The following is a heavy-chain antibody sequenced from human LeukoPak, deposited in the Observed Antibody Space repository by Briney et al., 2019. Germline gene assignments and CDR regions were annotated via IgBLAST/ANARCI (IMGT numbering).Heavy chain of an antibody. J-gene: IGHJ6*03. CDR2: INPNSGGT. V-gene: IGHV1-2*02. CDR3: VSGATLRTYDSSGYYYYYMDV. D-gene: IGHD3-22*01. Sequence: ASVKVSCKASGYTFTGYYMHWVRQASGQGLEWMGWINPNSGGTNYAQKFQGRVTMTRDTSISTAYMELSRLRSDDTAVYYCVSGATLRTYDSSGYYYYYMDVWGKGTTVTVSS. CDR1: GYTFTGYY.